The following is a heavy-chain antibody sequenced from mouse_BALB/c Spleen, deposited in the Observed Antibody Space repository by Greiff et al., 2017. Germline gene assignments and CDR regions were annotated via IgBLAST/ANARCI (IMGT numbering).Heavy chain of an antibody. CDR1: GFTFSSFG. CDR2: ISSGSSTI. V-gene: IGHV5-17*02. CDR3: ARGTYGNYVGY. D-gene: IGHD2-1*01. Sequence: EVMLVESGGGLVQPGGSRKLSCAASGFTFSSFGMHWVRQAPEKGLEWVAYISSGSSTIYYADTVKGRFTISRDNPKNTLFLQMTSLRSEDTAMYYCARGTYGNYVGYWGQGTTLTVSS. J-gene: IGHJ2*01.